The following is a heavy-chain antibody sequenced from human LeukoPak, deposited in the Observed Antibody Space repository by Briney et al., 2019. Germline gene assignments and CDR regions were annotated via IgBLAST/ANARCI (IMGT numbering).Heavy chain of an antibody. D-gene: IGHD3-22*01. CDR3: ITGFWDSSGFYHGDDAFDV. V-gene: IGHV3-15*01. CDR1: GLTVTNAW. J-gene: IGHJ3*01. CDR2: ITSKSSGVIR. Sequence: GGSLRLSCVASGLTVTNAWMTWVRQAPGKGLEWVGRITSKSSGVIRVYATPVQGRFTISRDDSKNTVYVQMNSLKTEDTAVYYCITGFWDSSGFYHGDDAFDVWGQGTLVAVSS.